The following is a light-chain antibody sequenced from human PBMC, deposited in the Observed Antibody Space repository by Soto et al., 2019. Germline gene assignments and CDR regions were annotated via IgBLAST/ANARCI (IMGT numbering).Light chain of an antibody. CDR3: SSYTITSTTLYV. J-gene: IGLJ1*01. CDR2: EVS. V-gene: IGLV2-14*01. Sequence: QSALTQPASVSGSPGQSIAISCTGTSSDVGRYNYVSWYQQHPGKAPKLMIYEVSNRPSGVSNRFSGSKSGNTASLTISGLQAEDEADYYCSSYTITSTTLYVFGSGTKLTVL. CDR1: SSDVGRYNY.